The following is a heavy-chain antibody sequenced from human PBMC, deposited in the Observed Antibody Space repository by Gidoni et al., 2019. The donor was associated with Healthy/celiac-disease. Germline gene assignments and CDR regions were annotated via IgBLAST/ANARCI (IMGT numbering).Heavy chain of an antibody. V-gene: IGHV1-18*04. CDR3: ARAPPRVATIGGEDY. D-gene: IGHD5-12*01. J-gene: IGHJ4*02. CDR1: GYTFTRYG. Sequence: QVQLVQSGAEVQKPGASVTVSCKASGYTFTRYGISWVRQAPGQGLEWMGWISAYNGNTNYAQKLQGRVTMTTDTSTSTAYMELRSLRSDDTAVYYCARAPPRVATIGGEDYWGQGTLVTVSS. CDR2: ISAYNGNT.